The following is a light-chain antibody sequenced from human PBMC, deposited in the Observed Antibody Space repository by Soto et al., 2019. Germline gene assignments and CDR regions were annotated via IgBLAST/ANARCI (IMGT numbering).Light chain of an antibody. V-gene: IGLV2-14*03. J-gene: IGLJ2*01. CDR2: DVN. CDR3: SSYTSSITTV. Sequence: QSVLTQPASVSGSPGQSIIISCTGTSSDVGAYNYVSWYQHHPGKAPKLMIFDVNNRPSGVSNRFSGSKSGNTASLTISGLQAEDEADYYCSSYTSSITTVFGGGTKVTVL. CDR1: SSDVGAYNY.